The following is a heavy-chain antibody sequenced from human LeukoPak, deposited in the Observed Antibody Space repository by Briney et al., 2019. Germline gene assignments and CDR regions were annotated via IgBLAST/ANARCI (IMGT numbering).Heavy chain of an antibody. J-gene: IGHJ4*02. CDR2: INPNSGGT. CDR1: GYTFTGYY. V-gene: IGHV1-2*06. D-gene: IGHD1-26*01. Sequence: ASVNVSCKASGYTFTGYYMHWVRQAPGQGLEWMGRINPNSGGTNYAQKFQGRVTMTRDTSISTAYMELSRLRSDNTAVYYCARSHSGSYEGDYWGQGTLVTVSS. CDR3: ARSHSGSYEGDY.